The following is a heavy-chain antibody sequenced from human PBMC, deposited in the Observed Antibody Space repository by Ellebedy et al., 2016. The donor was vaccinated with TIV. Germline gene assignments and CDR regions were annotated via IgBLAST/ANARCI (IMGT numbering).Heavy chain of an antibody. J-gene: IGHJ6*03. CDR3: ARAVGYCSSTSCRHYYYYYMDV. Sequence: SVKVSXXASGGTFSSYAISWVRQAPGQGLEWMGGIIPIFGTANYAQKFQGRVTITADESTSTAYMELSSLRSEDTAVYYCARAVGYCSSTSCRHYYYYYMDVWGKGTTVTVSS. D-gene: IGHD2-2*01. CDR1: GGTFSSYA. V-gene: IGHV1-69*13. CDR2: IIPIFGTA.